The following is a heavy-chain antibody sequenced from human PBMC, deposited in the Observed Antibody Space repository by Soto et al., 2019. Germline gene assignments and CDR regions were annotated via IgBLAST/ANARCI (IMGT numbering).Heavy chain of an antibody. J-gene: IGHJ4*02. CDR2: ILPIFGTA. CDR3: ARGYCSGGSCYSEPMFDY. CDR1: GGTFSSYA. V-gene: IGHV1-69*01. D-gene: IGHD2-15*01. Sequence: QVQLVQSGAEVKKPGSSVKVSCKASGGTFSSYAISWVRQAPGQGLEWMGAILPIFGTANYAQKFQGRVTITADESTSTAYMELSSLRSEDTAVYYCARGYCSGGSCYSEPMFDYWGQGTLVTVSS.